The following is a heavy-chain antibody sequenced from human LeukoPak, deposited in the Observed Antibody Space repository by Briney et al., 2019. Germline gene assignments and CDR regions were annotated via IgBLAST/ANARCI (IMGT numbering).Heavy chain of an antibody. CDR2: IYYSGST. D-gene: IGHD3-22*01. J-gene: IGHJ4*02. CDR3: ARVRLGYYYDSRPLGSPKGYFDY. V-gene: IGHV4-39*07. CDR1: GGSISSSSYY. Sequence: SETLSLTCTVSGGSISSSSYYWGWIRQPPGKGLEWIGSIYYSGSTYYNPSLKSRVTISVDTSKNQFSLKLSSVTAADTAVYYCARVRLGYYYDSRPLGSPKGYFDYWGQGTLVTVSS.